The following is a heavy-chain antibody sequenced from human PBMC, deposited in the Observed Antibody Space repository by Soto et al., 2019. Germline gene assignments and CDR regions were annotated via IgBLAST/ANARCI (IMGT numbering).Heavy chain of an antibody. D-gene: IGHD3-9*01. CDR1: GFTFSSYA. V-gene: IGHV3-30-3*01. CDR2: ISYDGSNK. Sequence: PGGSLRLSCAASGFTFSSYAMHWVRQAPGKGLEWVAVISYDGSNKYYADSVKGRFTISRDNSKNTLYLQMNSLRAEDTAVYYCARDYYDILTRGVYYYGMDVWGQGTTVTVSS. J-gene: IGHJ6*02. CDR3: ARDYYDILTRGVYYYGMDV.